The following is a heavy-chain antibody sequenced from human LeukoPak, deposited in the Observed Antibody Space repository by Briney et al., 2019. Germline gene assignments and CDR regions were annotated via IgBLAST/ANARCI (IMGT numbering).Heavy chain of an antibody. Sequence: GRSLRLSCAVSEFTFSHFAMHWVRQAPGKGLEWVAVVSSHGNDGYYADSVKGRFTISRDNSKNTLYLQIDSLRAEDTAIYYCTRDAYNFDDFDYWGQGTLVTVSS. V-gene: IGHV3-30*01. CDR3: TRDAYNFDDFDY. CDR2: VSSHGNDG. J-gene: IGHJ4*02. D-gene: IGHD5-24*01. CDR1: EFTFSHFA.